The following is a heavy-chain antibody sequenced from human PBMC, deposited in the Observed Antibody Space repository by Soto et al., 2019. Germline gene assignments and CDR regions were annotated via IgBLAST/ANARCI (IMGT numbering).Heavy chain of an antibody. J-gene: IGHJ4*02. V-gene: IGHV4-34*01. CDR3: ARDKITGLFDY. CDR2: IKHSGST. D-gene: IGHD2-8*02. CDR1: GGSFSGYY. Sequence: QVQLQQWGAGLLKPSETLSLTCAVYGGSFSGYYWTWIRQPPGTGLEWIGEIKHSGSTNYNPSLKSRVTISVDTSKNQFSLKLTSVTAADTAVYDCARDKITGLFDYWGQGTLVNVSS.